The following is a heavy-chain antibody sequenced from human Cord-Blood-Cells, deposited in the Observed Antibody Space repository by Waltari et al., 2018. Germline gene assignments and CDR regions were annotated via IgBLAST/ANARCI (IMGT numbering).Heavy chain of an antibody. Sequence: EVQLVESGGGLVQPGGSLRLSCAASGLPFRSHSRNWVRQAPGKGLEWVSYISSSSSTIYYADSVKGRFTISRDNAKNSLYLQMNSLRAEDTAVYYCAQTGRDYWGQGTLVTVSS. CDR1: GLPFRSHS. J-gene: IGHJ4*02. CDR2: ISSSSSTI. V-gene: IGHV3-48*01. CDR3: AQTGRDY.